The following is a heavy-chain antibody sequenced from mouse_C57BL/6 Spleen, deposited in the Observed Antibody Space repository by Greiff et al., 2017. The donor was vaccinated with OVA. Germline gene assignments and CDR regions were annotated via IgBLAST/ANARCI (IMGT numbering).Heavy chain of an antibody. V-gene: IGHV1-69*01. Sequence: QVQLQQPGAELVMPGASVKLSCKASGYTFTSYWMHWVKQRPGQGLEWIGEIDPSDSYTNYNQKFKGKSTLTVDKSSSTAYMQLSSLTSEDSAVYYCARSRDDYYAMDYWGQGTSVTVSS. CDR1: GYTFTSYW. CDR2: IDPSDSYT. D-gene: IGHD3-3*01. CDR3: ARSRDDYYAMDY. J-gene: IGHJ4*01.